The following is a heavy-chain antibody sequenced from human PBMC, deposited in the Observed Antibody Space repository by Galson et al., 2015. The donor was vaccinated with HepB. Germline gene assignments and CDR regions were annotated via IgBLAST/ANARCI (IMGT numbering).Heavy chain of an antibody. CDR1: GGSFSSYY. Sequence: ETLSLTCAVNGGSFSSYYWSWIRQPPGKGLEWIGEINHSGGTNYSPSLKRRVTISVETSKKQFSLKLNSVTAADTAVYYCASGGTYFYDSSADRNPHYFDYWGQGTMVTVSS. D-gene: IGHD3-22*01. V-gene: IGHV4-34*01. CDR2: INHSGGT. CDR3: ASGGTYFYDSSADRNPHYFDY. J-gene: IGHJ4*02.